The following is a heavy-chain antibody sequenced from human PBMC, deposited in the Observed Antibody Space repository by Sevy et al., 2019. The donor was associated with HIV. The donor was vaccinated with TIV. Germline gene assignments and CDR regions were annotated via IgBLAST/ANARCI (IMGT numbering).Heavy chain of an antibody. CDR3: VRGGTYYFDY. Sequence: SETLSLTCTVSGGSISSGGYYWSWIRQHPGKGLEWFAYIYYSGSTYYNPSLKSRVTISVDTFKNQFSLQLSSVTAADTAVYYCVRGGTYYFDYWGQGTLVTVSS. CDR2: IYYSGST. CDR1: GGSISSGGYY. V-gene: IGHV4-31*03. J-gene: IGHJ4*02. D-gene: IGHD1-7*01.